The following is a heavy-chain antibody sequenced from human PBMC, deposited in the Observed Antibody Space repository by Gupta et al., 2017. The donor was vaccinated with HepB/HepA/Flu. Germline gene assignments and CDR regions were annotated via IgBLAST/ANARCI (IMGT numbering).Heavy chain of an antibody. CDR3: ARGVSETYYAWFDP. Sequence: EVQLLESGGGLFQPGGSLILSCEVSGFSFNNFAMNWVRQAPGKGLEWVSFISNRGDNTYYADAVKGRFAISKDNSKNTLYLQMNSLRADETAIYYCARGVSETYYAWFDPGGQGTLVTVSS. V-gene: IGHV3-23*01. J-gene: IGHJ5*02. CDR2: ISNRGDNT. CDR1: GFSFNNFA. D-gene: IGHD1-26*01.